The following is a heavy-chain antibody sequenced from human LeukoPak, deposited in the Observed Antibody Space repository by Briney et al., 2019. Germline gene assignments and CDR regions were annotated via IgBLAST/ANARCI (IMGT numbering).Heavy chain of an antibody. CDR2: INAGNGNT. CDR3: ARGAPPWLAHDAFDI. V-gene: IGHV1-3*01. J-gene: IGHJ3*02. Sequence: EASVKVSCKASGYTFTSYAMHWVRQAPGQRLEWMGWINAGNGNTKYSQKFQGRVTITRDTSASTAYMELSSLRSEDTAVYYCARGAPPWLAHDAFDIWGQGTMVTVSS. D-gene: IGHD6-19*01. CDR1: GYTFTSYA.